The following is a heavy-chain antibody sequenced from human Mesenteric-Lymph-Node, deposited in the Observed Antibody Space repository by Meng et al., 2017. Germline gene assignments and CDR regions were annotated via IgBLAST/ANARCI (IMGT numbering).Heavy chain of an antibody. J-gene: IGHJ4*02. D-gene: IGHD4/OR15-4a*01. CDR1: GYTFSTSF. CDR2: INAGNGNT. Sequence: QVQLVQSGAEVKTPGASVKVSCKASGYTFSTSFIHWVRQAPGQRLEWMAWINAGNGNTGYSQKFQGRVTITRDTSATTAYMELSSLRSEDTAVYYCARVESGTISFDSWGQGTLVTVSS. V-gene: IGHV1-3*01. CDR3: ARVESGTISFDS.